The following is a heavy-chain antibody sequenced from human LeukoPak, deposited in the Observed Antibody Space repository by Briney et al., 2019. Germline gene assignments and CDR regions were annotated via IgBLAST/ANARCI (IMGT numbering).Heavy chain of an antibody. CDR3: ARDSSGWYHWFDP. J-gene: IGHJ5*02. CDR1: GYTFTSYD. Sequence: ASVKVSCKASGYTFTSYDINWVRQATGQGLEWMGWMNPNSGNTGYAQKFQGRVTITRNTSISTAYMELSSLRSEDTAVYYCARDSSGWYHWFDPWGQGTLVTVSS. V-gene: IGHV1-8*03. CDR2: MNPNSGNT. D-gene: IGHD6-19*01.